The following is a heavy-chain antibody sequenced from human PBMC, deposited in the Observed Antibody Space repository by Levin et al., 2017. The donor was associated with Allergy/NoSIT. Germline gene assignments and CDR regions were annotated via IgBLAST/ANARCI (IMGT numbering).Heavy chain of an antibody. V-gene: IGHV3-21*01. D-gene: IGHD6-6*01. CDR1: GFTFSSYS. Sequence: MSGGSLRLSCAASGFTFSSYSMNWVRQAPGKWLEWVSSISSSSSYIYYADSVKGRFTISRDNAKNSLYLQMNSLRAEDTAVYYCARDRGSSSNNWFDPWGQGTLVTISS. J-gene: IGHJ5*02. CDR2: ISSSSSYI. CDR3: ARDRGSSSNNWFDP.